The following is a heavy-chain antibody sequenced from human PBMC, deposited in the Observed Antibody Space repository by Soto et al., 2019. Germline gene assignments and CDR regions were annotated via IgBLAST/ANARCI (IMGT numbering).Heavy chain of an antibody. CDR3: ARESYSSGWHYFEY. CDR2: INQDGSEK. J-gene: IGHJ4*01. Sequence: GGSLRPSCTASGITFSNYWMTWVRQAPGKGPEWVANINQDGSEKYYVDSVRGRFTVSRDNAKNSLFLQMNSLRAEDTAVYYCARESYSSGWHYFEYW. CDR1: GITFSNYW. D-gene: IGHD6-19*01. V-gene: IGHV3-7*03.